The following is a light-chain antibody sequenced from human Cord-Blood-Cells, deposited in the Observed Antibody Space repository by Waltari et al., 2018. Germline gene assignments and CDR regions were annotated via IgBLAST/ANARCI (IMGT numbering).Light chain of an antibody. Sequence: EIVLTQSPGTLSLSPGERATLSCRASQSVSSSYLAWYQQKPGQAPRLLIYGASSRATGIPDRVSGSGAGTDFTLTISRLEPEDCAGYYCQQYGSSMYTFGQGTKLEVK. CDR3: QQYGSSMYT. CDR2: GAS. CDR1: QSVSSSY. V-gene: IGKV3-20*01. J-gene: IGKJ2*01.